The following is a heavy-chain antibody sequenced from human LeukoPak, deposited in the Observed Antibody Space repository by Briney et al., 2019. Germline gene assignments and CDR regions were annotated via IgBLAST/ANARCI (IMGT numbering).Heavy chain of an antibody. CDR3: ARVRNYYDSSGYSPFDY. D-gene: IGHD3-22*01. CDR2: IIPILGIA. J-gene: IGHJ4*02. V-gene: IGHV1-69*04. Sequence: ASVKVSCKASGGTFSSYAISWVRQAPGQGLEWMGRIIPILGIANYAQKFQGRVTITADKSTSTAYMELSSLRSEDTAVYYCARVRNYYDSSGYSPFDYWGQGTLVTVSS. CDR1: GGTFSSYA.